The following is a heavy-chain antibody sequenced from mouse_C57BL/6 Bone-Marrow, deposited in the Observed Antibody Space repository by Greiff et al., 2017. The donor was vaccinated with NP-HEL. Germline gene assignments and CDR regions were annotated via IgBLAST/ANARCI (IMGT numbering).Heavy chain of an antibody. J-gene: IGHJ4*01. CDR3: ARVLGPYYYAMDY. CDR1: GYSITSGYY. Sequence: QLQESGPGLVKPSQSLSLTCSVTGYSITSGYYWNWIRQFPGNKLEWMGYISYDGSNNYNPSLKNRISITRDTSKNQFFLKLNSVTTEDTATYYCARVLGPYYYAMDYWGQGTSVTVSS. V-gene: IGHV3-6*01. CDR2: ISYDGSN. D-gene: IGHD4-1*01.